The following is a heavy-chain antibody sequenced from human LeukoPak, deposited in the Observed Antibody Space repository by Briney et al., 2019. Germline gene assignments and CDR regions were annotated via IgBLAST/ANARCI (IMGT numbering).Heavy chain of an antibody. CDR2: INHSGST. D-gene: IGHD4-4*01. J-gene: IGHJ6*02. CDR3: ARGRNLTYYYYGMDV. CDR1: GGSFSGYY. Sequence: SETLSPTCAVYGGSFSGYYWSWIRQPPGKGLEWIGEINHSGSTNYNPSLKSRVTISVDTSKNQFSLKLSSVTAADTAVYYCARGRNLTYYYYGMDVWGQGTTVTVSS. V-gene: IGHV4-34*01.